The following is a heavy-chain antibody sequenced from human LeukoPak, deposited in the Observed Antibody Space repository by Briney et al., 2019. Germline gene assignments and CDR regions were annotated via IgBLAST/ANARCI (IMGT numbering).Heavy chain of an antibody. J-gene: IGHJ4*02. D-gene: IGHD2-2*01. CDR2: IIPILGIA. CDR1: GYTFTSYA. Sequence: SVKVSCKASGYTFTSYAMNWVRQAPGQGLEWMGRIIPILGIANYAQKFQGRVTITADKSTSTAYMELSSLRSEDTAVYYCARDGEYCSSTSCYFDYWGQGTLVTVSS. V-gene: IGHV1-69*04. CDR3: ARDGEYCSSTSCYFDY.